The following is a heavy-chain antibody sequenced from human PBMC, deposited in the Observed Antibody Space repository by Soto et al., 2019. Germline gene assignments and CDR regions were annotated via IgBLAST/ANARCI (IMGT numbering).Heavy chain of an antibody. J-gene: IGHJ3*02. CDR3: ARDWALGFAFDI. Sequence: QVQLVESGGGVVQPGRSLRLSCAASGFTFSSYAMHWVRQAPGKGLEWVAVISYDGSNKYYTDSVKGRFTISRDNSKNTLYLQMNSLRAEDTAVYYCARDWALGFAFDIWGQGTMVTVSS. D-gene: IGHD3-10*01. V-gene: IGHV3-30-3*01. CDR1: GFTFSSYA. CDR2: ISYDGSNK.